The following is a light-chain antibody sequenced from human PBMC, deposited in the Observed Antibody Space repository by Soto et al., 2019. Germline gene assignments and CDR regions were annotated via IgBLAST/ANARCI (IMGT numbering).Light chain of an antibody. CDR3: QQRRYWPVT. Sequence: EIVLTQSPAILSMSPGEKATLSCRANQRVSSYFAWYQQKPGQAPRLLIYDASNRATGVPARFSGSGSGTDFTLTISSLEPEDFAVYYCQQRRYWPVTFGQGTKV. CDR1: QRVSSY. J-gene: IGKJ1*01. V-gene: IGKV3-11*01. CDR2: DAS.